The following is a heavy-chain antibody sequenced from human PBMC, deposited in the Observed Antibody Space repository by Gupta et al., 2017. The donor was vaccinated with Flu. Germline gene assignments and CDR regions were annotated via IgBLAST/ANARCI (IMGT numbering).Heavy chain of an antibody. J-gene: IGHJ4*02. CDR1: GFTFSSYG. CDR2: IWYDGSNK. D-gene: IGHD3-10*01. V-gene: IGHV3-33*01. CDR3: ARGLPLWFGEFAYYFDY. Sequence: QVQLVESGGGVVQPGRSLRLYCAASGFTFSSYGMHWVRQAPGKGLEWGAVIWYDGSNKYYADSVKGRFTISRDNSKNTLYLQMNSLRAEDTAVYYCARGLPLWFGEFAYYFDYWGQGTLVTVSS.